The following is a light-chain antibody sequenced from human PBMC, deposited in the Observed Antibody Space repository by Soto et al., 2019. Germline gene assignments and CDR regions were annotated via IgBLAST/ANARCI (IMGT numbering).Light chain of an antibody. CDR2: EVS. CDR1: SSDVGGYNY. Sequence: QPASVSGSPGQSITISCTGTSSDVGGYNYVSWYQQHPGKAPKLMIYEVSNRPSGVSNRFSGSKSGNTASLTISGLQAEDEADYYCSSYTSSSTNYVFGPGTKVTVL. V-gene: IGLV2-14*01. J-gene: IGLJ1*01. CDR3: SSYTSSSTNYV.